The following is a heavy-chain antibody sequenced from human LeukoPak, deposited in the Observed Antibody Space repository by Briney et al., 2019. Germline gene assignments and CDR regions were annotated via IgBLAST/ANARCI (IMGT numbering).Heavy chain of an antibody. D-gene: IGHD1-1*01. J-gene: IGHJ6*03. Sequence: SETLSLTCTVSGGSISTYYWSWIRQPPGKGLEWLGYIYYSGSTNYNPSLKSRVTISLDTTKNLFSLRLRSVTAADTAVYFCARGRVSSSTWYSTYYYYFYMDVWGKGTTVTVSS. V-gene: IGHV4-59*01. CDR2: IYYSGST. CDR1: GGSISTYY. CDR3: ARGRVSSSTWYSTYYYYFYMDV.